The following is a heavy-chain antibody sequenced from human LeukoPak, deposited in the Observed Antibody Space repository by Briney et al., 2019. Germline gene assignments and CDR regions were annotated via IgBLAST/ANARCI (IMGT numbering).Heavy chain of an antibody. V-gene: IGHV1-2*02. CDR1: GYSFIDYY. J-gene: IGHJ6*03. CDR2: INSNSADT. Sequence: ASVKVSCKTSGYSFIDYYIHWVRQAPGQGLEWMGWINSNSADTNYAQNFQGRVTMTRDTSINTAYMELSSLRFDDTTVYYCARGATAGRFSLRPTGAYYMDVWGKGTTVTVSS. D-gene: IGHD6-13*01. CDR3: ARGATAGRFSLRPTGAYYMDV.